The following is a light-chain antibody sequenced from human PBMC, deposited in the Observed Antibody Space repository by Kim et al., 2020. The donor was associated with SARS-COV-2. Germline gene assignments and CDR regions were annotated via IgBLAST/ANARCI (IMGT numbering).Light chain of an antibody. J-gene: IGKJ5*01. Sequence: PPASISCRSRQSRVYSDGNTYLNWFQQMPGQSPRRLIYKVSNRDSGVPDRFSGSGSGTDFTLKISRVEAEDVGVYYCMQGIHPITFGQGTRLEIK. CDR1: QSRVYSDGNTY. V-gene: IGKV2-30*01. CDR2: KVS. CDR3: MQGIHPIT.